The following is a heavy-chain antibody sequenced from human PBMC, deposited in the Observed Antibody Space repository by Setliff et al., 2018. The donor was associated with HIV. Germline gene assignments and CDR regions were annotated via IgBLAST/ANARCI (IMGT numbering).Heavy chain of an antibody. CDR2: IHHSGRS. CDR1: GGTFSNYS. J-gene: IGHJ6*03. Sequence: SETLSLTCAVYGGTFSNYSWTWIRRPPGKGLEWIGEIHHSGRSEYNPSLTSRITMSVDSSKNQFSLSLTSVAAADTAVYYCARGGCTGGTCSGRYSYLRIDVWGKGTTVTVSS. V-gene: IGHV4-34*01. CDR3: ARGGCTGGTCSGRYSYLRIDV. D-gene: IGHD2-8*02.